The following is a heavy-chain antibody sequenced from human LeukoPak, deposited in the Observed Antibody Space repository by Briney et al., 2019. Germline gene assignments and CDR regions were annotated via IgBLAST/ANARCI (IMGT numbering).Heavy chain of an antibody. CDR1: GFTVSSNS. J-gene: IGHJ5*02. D-gene: IGHD3-10*01. V-gene: IGHV3-23*01. Sequence: PGGSLRLSCRVSGFTVSSNSMSWVRQAPGKGLEWVSAISGSGGSTYYADSVKGRFTISRDNSKNTLYLQMNSLRAEDTAVYYCAKDLMRDIWFGESWGQGTLVTVSS. CDR3: AKDLMRDIWFGES. CDR2: ISGSGGST.